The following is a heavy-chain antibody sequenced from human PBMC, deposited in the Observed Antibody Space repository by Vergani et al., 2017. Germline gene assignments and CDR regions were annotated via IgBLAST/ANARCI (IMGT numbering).Heavy chain of an antibody. CDR1: GFTFSRHW. CDR3: ARDTVTGSRYFDY. CDR2: VNPEGTNT. J-gene: IGHJ4*02. Sequence: EVQLVESGGGLVKPGGSLRLSCAASGFTFSRHWMHWVRQAPGKGLVWVSRVNPEGTNTPYADSVKGRFTISRDNSKNTLFLQMNSLRPEDTAVYYCARDTVTGSRYFDYWGQGTLVTVSS. D-gene: IGHD6-19*01. V-gene: IGHV3-74*01.